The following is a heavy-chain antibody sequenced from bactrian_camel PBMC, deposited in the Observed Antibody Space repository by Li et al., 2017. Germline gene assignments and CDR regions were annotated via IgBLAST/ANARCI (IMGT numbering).Heavy chain of an antibody. J-gene: IGHJ4*01. CDR3: AADRAAACIPRLTTGYTY. CDR1: GDTSRIAT. CDR2: IARGSHT. D-gene: IGHD1*01. Sequence: QVQLVESGGGSVHSGGSLRLSCAASGDTSRIATRAWFRQATGKEREAVAAIARGSHTDYHAAVKGRFTISQDTPKNTVYLQMNSLKPEDTAMYYCAADRAAACIPRLTTGYTYWGQGTQVTVS. V-gene: IGHV3S53*01.